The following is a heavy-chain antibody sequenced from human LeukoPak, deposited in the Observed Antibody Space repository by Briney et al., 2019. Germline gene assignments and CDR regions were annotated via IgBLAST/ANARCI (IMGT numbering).Heavy chain of an antibody. V-gene: IGHV4-59*01. CDR3: ARDRSYEGLNWFDP. J-gene: IGHJ5*02. D-gene: IGHD5-18*01. Sequence: SETLSLTCTVSGGSISSYYWSWIRQPPGKGLEWIGYIYYSGSTNYNPSLKSRVTISVDTSKNQFSLKLSSVTAADTAVYYCARDRSYEGLNWFDPWDQGTLVTVSS. CDR1: GGSISSYY. CDR2: IYYSGST.